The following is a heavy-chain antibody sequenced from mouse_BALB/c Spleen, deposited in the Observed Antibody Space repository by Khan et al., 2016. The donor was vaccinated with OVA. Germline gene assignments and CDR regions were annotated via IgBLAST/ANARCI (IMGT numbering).Heavy chain of an antibody. J-gene: IGHJ3*01. V-gene: IGHV5-9-3*01. Sequence: EVQLLETGGGLVKPGGSLKLSCAASGFTFSTYAMSWVRQTPEKRLEWVATISSYGDYTYHPDNVTGRFTISRDNAKNTLYLQMSSLRSEDTAMYYCARSPYGNFAYWGQGTLVTVSA. CDR3: ARSPYGNFAY. CDR1: GFTFSTYA. CDR2: ISSYGDYT. D-gene: IGHD2-1*01.